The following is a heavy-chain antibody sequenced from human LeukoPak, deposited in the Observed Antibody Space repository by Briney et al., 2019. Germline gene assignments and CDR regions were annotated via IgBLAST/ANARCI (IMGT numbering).Heavy chain of an antibody. CDR2: INSGGST. V-gene: IGHV3-53*01. CDR3: ARHSSGWYYFDY. D-gene: IGHD6-19*01. CDR1: GFTVSSNY. Sequence: PGGSLRLSCAASGFTVSSNYMSWDRQAPGKGLEWVSVINSGGSTYYADSVKGRFTISRDNSKNTLYLQMNSLRAEDTAVYYCARHSSGWYYFDYWGQGTLVTVSS. J-gene: IGHJ4*02.